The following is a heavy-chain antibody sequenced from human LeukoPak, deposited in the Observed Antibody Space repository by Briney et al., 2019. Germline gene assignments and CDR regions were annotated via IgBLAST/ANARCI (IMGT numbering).Heavy chain of an antibody. CDR2: IYYSGST. V-gene: IGHV4-59*01. CDR3: ARDLRITMVRGVDYYYGMDV. J-gene: IGHJ6*02. D-gene: IGHD3-10*01. CDR1: GGSISSYY. Sequence: SETLSLTCTVSGGSISSYYWSWIRQPPGKGLEWIGYIYYSGSTNYNPSLKSRVTMSVDTSKNQFSLKLSSVTAADTAVYYCARDLRITMVRGVDYYYGMDVWGQGTTVTVSS.